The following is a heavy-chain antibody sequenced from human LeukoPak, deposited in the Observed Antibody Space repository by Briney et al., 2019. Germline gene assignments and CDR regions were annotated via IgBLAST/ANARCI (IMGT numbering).Heavy chain of an antibody. Sequence: GGSLRLSCAASGFTFSSYEMNWVRQAPGKGLEGVSYISSSGSTIYYADSVKGRFTISRDNAKNSLYLQMNSLRAEDTAVYYCARDRRYFDWSGTTDAFDIWGQGTMVTVSS. CDR2: ISSSGSTI. J-gene: IGHJ3*02. D-gene: IGHD3-9*01. V-gene: IGHV3-48*03. CDR3: ARDRRYFDWSGTTDAFDI. CDR1: GFTFSSYE.